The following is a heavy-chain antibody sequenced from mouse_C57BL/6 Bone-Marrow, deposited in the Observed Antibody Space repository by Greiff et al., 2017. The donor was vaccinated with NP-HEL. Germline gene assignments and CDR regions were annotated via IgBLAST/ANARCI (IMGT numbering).Heavy chain of an antibody. CDR1: GVDFSRYW. CDR3: ASYPWFAY. V-gene: IGHV4-1*01. J-gene: IGHJ3*01. CDR2: INPDSSTI. Sequence: AAGGVDFSRYWMSWVRRAPGKGLEWIGEINPDSSTINYAPSLKDKFIISRDNAKNTLYLQMSKVRSEDTALYYCASYPWFAYWGQGTLVTVSA.